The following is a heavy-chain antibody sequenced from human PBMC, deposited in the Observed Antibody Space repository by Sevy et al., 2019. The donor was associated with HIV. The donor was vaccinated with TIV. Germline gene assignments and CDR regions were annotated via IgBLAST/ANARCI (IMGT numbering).Heavy chain of an antibody. J-gene: IGHJ6*03. CDR3: ARGGGYSSSWYDYYYYMDV. Sequence: SETLSLTCTVSGGSISSGSYYWSWIRQPAGKGLEWIGRIYTSGSTNYNPSLKSRVTISVDTSKNQFSLKLSSVTAADTAVYYCARGGGYSSSWYDYYYYMDVWGKGTTVTVSS. CDR2: IYTSGST. D-gene: IGHD6-13*01. CDR1: GGSISSGSYY. V-gene: IGHV4-61*02.